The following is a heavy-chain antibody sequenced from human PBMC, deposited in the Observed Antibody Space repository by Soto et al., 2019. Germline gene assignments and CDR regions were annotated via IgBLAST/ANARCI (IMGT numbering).Heavy chain of an antibody. J-gene: IGHJ5*02. D-gene: IGHD3-16*01. CDR1: GDSISSGENY. V-gene: IGHV4-30-4*01. CDR3: AGCGSSNVDEAMIWDWFDT. CDR2: IYYTGGT. Sequence: QVQLQESGPGLVKPSQTLSLTCTVSGDSISSGENYWSWIRQTPGKGLEWIGYIYYTGGTYYNPSLRSRVTLSLDTSKNQFSLKLSSVTAADTAVYYCAGCGSSNVDEAMIWDWFDTWGQGTLVTVSS.